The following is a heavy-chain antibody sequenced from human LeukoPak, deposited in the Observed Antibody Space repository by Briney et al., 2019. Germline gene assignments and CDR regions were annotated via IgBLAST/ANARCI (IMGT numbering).Heavy chain of an antibody. Sequence: ASVKVSCKVSGYTFTDYYMHWVQQAPGKGLEWMGLVDPEDGETIYAEKLQGRVTITADTSTDTAYMELSSLRSEDTAVYYCATRYYCSSTSCPYWGQGTMVTVSS. D-gene: IGHD2-2*01. CDR2: VDPEDGET. CDR1: GYTFTDYY. V-gene: IGHV1-69-2*01. CDR3: ATRYYCSSTSCPY. J-gene: IGHJ3*01.